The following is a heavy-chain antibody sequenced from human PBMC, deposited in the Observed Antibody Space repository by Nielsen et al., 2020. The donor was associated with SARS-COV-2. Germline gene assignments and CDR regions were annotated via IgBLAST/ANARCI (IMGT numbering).Heavy chain of an antibody. V-gene: IGHV4-34*01. Sequence: VRQMPGKGLEWIGEINHSGSTNYNPSLKSRLTISVDTSKNQFALNLSSVTAADTAVYYCARGGSTSGSYTYYYYYMDVWGKGTTVTVSS. J-gene: IGHJ6*03. CDR3: ARGGSTSGSYTYYYYYMDV. D-gene: IGHD3-10*01. CDR2: INHSGST.